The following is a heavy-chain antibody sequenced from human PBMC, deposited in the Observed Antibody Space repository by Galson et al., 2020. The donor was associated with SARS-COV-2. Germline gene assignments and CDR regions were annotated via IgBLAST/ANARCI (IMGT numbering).Heavy chain of an antibody. CDR3: ARGVSQRKYVVVIAIRYNWFDP. V-gene: IGHV1-8*01. CDR1: GYTFTSYD. J-gene: IGHJ5*02. Sequence: ASVKVSCKASGYTFTSYDINWVRQATGQGLEWMGWMNPNSGNTGYAQKFQGRVTMTRNTSISTAYMELSSLRSEDTAVYYCARGVSQRKYVVVIAIRYNWFDPWGQGTLVTVSS. D-gene: IGHD2-21*01. CDR2: MNPNSGNT.